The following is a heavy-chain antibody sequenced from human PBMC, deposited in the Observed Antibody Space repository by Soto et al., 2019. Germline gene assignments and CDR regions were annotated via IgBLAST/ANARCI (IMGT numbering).Heavy chain of an antibody. CDR2: INHSGST. Sequence: SETLSLTCAVYGGSFSGYYWSWIRQPPGKGLEWIGEINHSGSTNYNPSLKSRVTISVDTSKNQFSLKLSSVTAADTAVYYCAREQAAAGIRAFDIWGPGTMVTVSS. CDR1: GGSFSGYY. V-gene: IGHV4-34*01. D-gene: IGHD6-13*01. J-gene: IGHJ3*02. CDR3: AREQAAAGIRAFDI.